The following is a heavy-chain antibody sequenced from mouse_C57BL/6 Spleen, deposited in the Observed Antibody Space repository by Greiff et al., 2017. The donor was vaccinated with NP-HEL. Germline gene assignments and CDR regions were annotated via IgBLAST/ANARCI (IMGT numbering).Heavy chain of an antibody. CDR1: GYAFSSYW. D-gene: IGHD2-5*01. V-gene: IGHV1-80*01. J-gene: IGHJ4*01. Sequence: QVQLQQSGAELVKPGASVKISCKASGYAFSSYWMNWVKQRPGKGLEWIGQIYPGDGDTNYNGKFKGKATLTADKSSSTAYMQLSSLTSEDSAVYFCARMAYYSNYVVYAMDYWGQGTSVTVSS. CDR3: ARMAYYSNYVVYAMDY. CDR2: IYPGDGDT.